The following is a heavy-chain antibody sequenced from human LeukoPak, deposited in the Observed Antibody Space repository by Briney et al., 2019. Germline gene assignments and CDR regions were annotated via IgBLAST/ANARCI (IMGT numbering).Heavy chain of an antibody. V-gene: IGHV3-7*01. CDR1: GFTFSNYW. CDR3: TRDEAAATN. D-gene: IGHD6-13*01. J-gene: IGHJ4*02. Sequence: GGSLRLSCAGSGFTFSNYWMSWVRQAPGKGPEWVANIKQDGREKHYVDSVKGRFTISRDNAKSSLYLQMNSLRAEDTAVCYCTRDEAAATNWGQGTLVTVSS. CDR2: IKQDGREK.